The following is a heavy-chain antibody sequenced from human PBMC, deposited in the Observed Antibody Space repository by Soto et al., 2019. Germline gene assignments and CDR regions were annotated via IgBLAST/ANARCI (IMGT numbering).Heavy chain of an antibody. D-gene: IGHD4-17*01. CDR2: IYSTGNT. V-gene: IGHV3-66*01. J-gene: IGHJ4*02. CDR1: GVTVSNHY. Sequence: EVKLVESGGGLVQPGGSLRLSCAASGVTVSNHYMTWVRQAPGKGLELVSSIYSTGNTFYADSVKGRFTISRDNSKNTLYLQMNSLRVEDTAVYYCARNVPVTTLGYWGQGTLVTGSS. CDR3: ARNVPVTTLGY.